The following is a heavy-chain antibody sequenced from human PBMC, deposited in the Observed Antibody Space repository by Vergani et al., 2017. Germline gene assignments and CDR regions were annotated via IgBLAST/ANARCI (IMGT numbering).Heavy chain of an antibody. CDR3: ARQQLAFFDY. CDR1: GGSFSGYY. D-gene: IGHD6-13*01. V-gene: IGHV4-34*01. CDR2: INHSGST. J-gene: IGHJ4*02. Sequence: QVQLQQWGAGLLKPSETLSLTCAVYGGSFSGYYWSWIRQPPGKGLEWIGEINHSGSTNYNPSLKSRVTISVDTSKNQFSLKLSSVTAADTAVYYCARQQLAFFDYWGQGTLVTVSS.